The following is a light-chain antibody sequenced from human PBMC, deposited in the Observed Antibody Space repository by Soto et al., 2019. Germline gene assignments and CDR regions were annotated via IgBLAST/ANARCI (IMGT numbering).Light chain of an antibody. Sequence: DIQMTQSPSTLSASVGDRVTIICRASQNIGGSLAWYKQKPGQVPKVLIYDASNLEVGVPSRFRGSGSGTEFTLTITGLQPDDFATYYCQQYIDNSPYTFGQGTKLE. CDR2: DAS. V-gene: IGKV1-5*02. CDR3: QQYIDNSPYT. J-gene: IGKJ2*01. CDR1: QNIGGS.